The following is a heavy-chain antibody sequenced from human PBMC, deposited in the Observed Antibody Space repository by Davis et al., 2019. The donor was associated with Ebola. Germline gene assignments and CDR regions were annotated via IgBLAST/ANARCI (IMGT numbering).Heavy chain of an antibody. CDR3: ARDFLWFGDPISEYYYYGMDV. Sequence: MPSETLSLTCAVYGGSFSGYYWSWIRQPPGKGLEWIGEINHSGSTNYNPSLKSRVTISVDKSKNQFSLKLSSVTAADTAVYYCARDFLWFGDPISEYYYYGMDVWGQGTTVTVSS. CDR1: GGSFSGYY. V-gene: IGHV4-34*01. CDR2: INHSGST. D-gene: IGHD3-10*01. J-gene: IGHJ6*02.